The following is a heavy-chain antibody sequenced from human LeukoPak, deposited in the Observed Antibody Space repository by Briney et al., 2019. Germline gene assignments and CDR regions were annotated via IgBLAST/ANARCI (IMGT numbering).Heavy chain of an antibody. V-gene: IGHV3-30*03. CDR3: AGEATWGQWYFDH. Sequence: GTSLRLSCVASGFGFSNHGMHWVRQAPGKGLEWVSVVARDGGAKFYADSVKGRFTLSRDNSKNMFFLQMNFLTVEDTAIYYCAGEATWGQWYFDHWGQGTPVIVSS. CDR2: VARDGGAK. D-gene: IGHD6-19*01. CDR1: GFGFSNHG. J-gene: IGHJ4*02.